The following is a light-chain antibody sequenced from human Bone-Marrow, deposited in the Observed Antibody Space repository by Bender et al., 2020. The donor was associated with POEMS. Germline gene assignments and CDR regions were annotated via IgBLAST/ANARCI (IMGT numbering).Light chain of an antibody. J-gene: IGLJ2*01. CDR2: EDS. CDR3: CSFSSSSTLVA. CDR1: RSDIGSYKY. V-gene: IGLV2-14*01. Sequence: QSDLTQPPSASGSPGQSVTISCTGTRSDIGSYKYVSWYQQHPGRAPKLMIYEDSKRPSGVSIRFSGSKSDNTASLTISGLQAEDEADFYCCSFSSSSTLVAFGGGTKLTVL.